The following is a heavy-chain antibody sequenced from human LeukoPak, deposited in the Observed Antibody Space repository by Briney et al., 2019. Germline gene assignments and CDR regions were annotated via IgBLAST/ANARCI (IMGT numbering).Heavy chain of an antibody. CDR2: ISAYNGNT. CDR1: GYTFTSYG. Sequence: ASVKVSCKASGYTFTSYGISWVRQAPGQGLEWMGWISAYNGNTNYAQKLQGRVTMTTDTSTSTAYMELRSLRSDDTAVYYCARDSVGISVIFDWLSPSDYWGQGTLVTVSS. CDR3: ARDSVGISVIFDWLSPSDY. J-gene: IGHJ4*02. V-gene: IGHV1-18*01. D-gene: IGHD3-9*01.